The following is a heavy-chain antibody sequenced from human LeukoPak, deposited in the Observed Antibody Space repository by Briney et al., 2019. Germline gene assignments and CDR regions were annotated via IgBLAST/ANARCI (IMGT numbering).Heavy chain of an antibody. V-gene: IGHV4-4*07. J-gene: IGHJ5*02. D-gene: IGHD5-12*01. CDR3: AREVGYSGKWFDL. Sequence: SQTLSLTCTVSTRSITSYYWSWIRHPARKLLEWIGPIYTSGSTNYNPSLKSRFTMSVDASKNQFSLKLSSVTAADTAVYYCAREVGYSGKWFDLWGQGTLVTVFS. CDR1: TRSITSYY. CDR2: IYTSGST.